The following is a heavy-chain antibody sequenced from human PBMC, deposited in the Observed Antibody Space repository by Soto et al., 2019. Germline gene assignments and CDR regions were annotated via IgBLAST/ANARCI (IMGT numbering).Heavy chain of an antibody. V-gene: IGHV3-21*01. D-gene: IGHD1-1*01. CDR1: GFTFSSYS. J-gene: IGHJ4*02. CDR2: ISSSSSYI. CDR3: ARSGGGAYLEPLDY. Sequence: GGSLRLSCAASGFTFSSYSMNWVRQAPGKGLEWVSSISSSSSYIYYADSVKGRFTISRDNAKNSLYLQMNSLRAEDTAVYYCARSGGGAYLEPLDYWGQGTLVTVSS.